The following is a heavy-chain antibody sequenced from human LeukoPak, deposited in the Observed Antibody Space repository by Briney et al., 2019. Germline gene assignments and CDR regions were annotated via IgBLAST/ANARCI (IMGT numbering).Heavy chain of an antibody. CDR3: AVLYRGSFYTY. V-gene: IGHV3-7*01. CDR1: GFTFSSNW. Sequence: GGSLRLSCAASGFTFSSNWMSWVRQAPGKGLEWVANIKQDGRETYYVDSVKGRFTISRDNAKNSPYLQMNILRAEDTAVYFCAVLYRGSFYTYWGLGTLVTVSS. CDR2: IKQDGRET. J-gene: IGHJ4*02. D-gene: IGHD1-26*01.